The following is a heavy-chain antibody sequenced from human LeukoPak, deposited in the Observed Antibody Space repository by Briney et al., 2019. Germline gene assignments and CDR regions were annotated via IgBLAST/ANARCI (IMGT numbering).Heavy chain of an antibody. Sequence: GASVKVSCKASGYTFTGYYMHWVRQAPGQGLEWMGWINPNSGGTNYAQKFQDRVTMTRDTYISTAYMELSRLISVDAGVYYCARARDVGRIWFDGWGQGRLVSVSS. J-gene: IGHJ5*02. CDR3: ARARDVGRIWFDG. V-gene: IGHV1-2*02. D-gene: IGHD1-26*01. CDR2: INPNSGGT. CDR1: GYTFTGYY.